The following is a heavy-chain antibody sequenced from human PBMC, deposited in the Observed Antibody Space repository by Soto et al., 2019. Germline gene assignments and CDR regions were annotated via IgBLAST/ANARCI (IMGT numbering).Heavy chain of an antibody. CDR3: TRGAYSSSWYGGADWFDP. CDR2: IYYSGSI. J-gene: IGHJ5*02. CDR1: GGSISSGY. D-gene: IGHD6-13*01. Sequence: SETLSLTCSVSGGSISSGYWTWIRHPPGKGLEWIGYIYYSGSINYNPSLKSRVTISVDTSKNQFSLKLSSVTAADTAVYYCTRGAYSSSWYGGADWFDPWGQGTLVTVSS. V-gene: IGHV4-59*01.